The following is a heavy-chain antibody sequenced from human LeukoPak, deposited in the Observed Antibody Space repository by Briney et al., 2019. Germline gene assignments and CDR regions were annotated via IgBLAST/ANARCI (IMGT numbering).Heavy chain of an antibody. CDR3: AAPGYKYGYVLDH. CDR2: ISPNNGDT. D-gene: IGHD5-18*01. V-gene: IGHV1-2*02. CDR1: GYTFTGYY. J-gene: IGHJ4*02. Sequence: ASVKVSCKASGYTFTGYYMHWVRQAPGQGPEWMGWISPNNGDTRYSQKFQGRVTMTTDTSISTAYMELSGLTSDDTAVYYCAAPGYKYGYVLDHWGQGTLVTDSS.